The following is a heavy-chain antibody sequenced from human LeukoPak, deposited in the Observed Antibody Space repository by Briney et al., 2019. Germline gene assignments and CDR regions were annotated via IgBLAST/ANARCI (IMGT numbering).Heavy chain of an antibody. Sequence: SETLSLTCAVYGGSFSGYYWSWIRQPPGKGLEWIGEINHSGSTNYNPSLKSRVTISVDTSKNQFSLKLSSVTAADTAVYYCARAAADDFDYWGQGTLVTVSS. CDR2: INHSGST. CDR3: ARAAADDFDY. CDR1: GGSFSGYY. J-gene: IGHJ4*02. D-gene: IGHD6-13*01. V-gene: IGHV4-34*01.